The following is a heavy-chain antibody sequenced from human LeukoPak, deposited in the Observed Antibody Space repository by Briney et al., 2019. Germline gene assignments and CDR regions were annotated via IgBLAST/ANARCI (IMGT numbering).Heavy chain of an antibody. CDR3: ARVPSSSSWSYYFDY. V-gene: IGHV4-39*07. CDR1: GGSISSSSYY. CDR2: IYYSGST. J-gene: IGHJ4*02. Sequence: PSETLSLTCTVSGGSISSSSYYWGWIRQPPGKGLEWIGSIYYSGSTYYNLSLKSRVTISVDTSKNQFSLKLSSVTAADTAVYYCARVPSSSSWSYYFDYWGQGTLVTVSS. D-gene: IGHD6-13*01.